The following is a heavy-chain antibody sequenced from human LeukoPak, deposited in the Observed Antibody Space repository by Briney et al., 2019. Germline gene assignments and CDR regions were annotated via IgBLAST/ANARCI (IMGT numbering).Heavy chain of an antibody. CDR1: GFTFSSYS. CDR2: ISSSSSYI. CDR3: ARDDYDDYGWYFDL. J-gene: IGHJ2*01. D-gene: IGHD4-17*01. Sequence: GGSLRLPCAASGFTFSSYSMNWVRQAPGKGLEWVSSISSSSSYIYYADSVKGRFTISRDNAKNSLYLQMNSLRAEDTAVYYCARDDYDDYGWYFDLWGRGTLVTVSS. V-gene: IGHV3-21*01.